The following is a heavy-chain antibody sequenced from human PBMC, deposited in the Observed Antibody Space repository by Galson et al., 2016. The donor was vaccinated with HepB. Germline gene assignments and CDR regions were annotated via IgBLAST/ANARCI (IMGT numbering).Heavy chain of an antibody. D-gene: IGHD3-16*01. CDR2: ISNDGSNK. V-gene: IGHV3-30-3*01. J-gene: IGHJ6*04. Sequence: SLRLSCADSGFIFRSYAMNWVRQAPGKGLEWLAVISNDGSNKYYAGSVKGRFTISRDNSKNTLYLQMNSLRAEDTAVYYCARLIASPWNDYYYYGMDVWGKGTTVTVSS. CDR3: ARLIASPWNDYYYYGMDV. CDR1: GFIFRSYA.